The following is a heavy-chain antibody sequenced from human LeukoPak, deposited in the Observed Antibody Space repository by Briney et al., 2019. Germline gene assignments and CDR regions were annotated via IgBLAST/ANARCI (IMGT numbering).Heavy chain of an antibody. D-gene: IGHD1-1*01. CDR2: ISGSGDDT. V-gene: IGHV3-23*01. J-gene: IGHJ4*02. CDR3: AKSLTTGTNRPHDY. Sequence: PGGSLRLSCAASGFTFSTYAMNWVRQVPGKGLEWVSGISGSGDDTYYADSVQGRFTISRDNSKNTLYLLINSLRAEDTAVYYCAKSLTTGTNRPHDYWGQGALVTVSS. CDR1: GFTFSTYA.